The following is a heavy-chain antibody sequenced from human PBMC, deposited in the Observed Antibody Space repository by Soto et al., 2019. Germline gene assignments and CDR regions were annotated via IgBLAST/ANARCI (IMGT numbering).Heavy chain of an antibody. J-gene: IGHJ3*02. CDR3: ARRRGRSITIFGVALDAFDI. D-gene: IGHD3-3*01. CDR1: GGTFSSYA. Sequence: QVQLVQSGAEVKKPGSSVKVSCKASGGTFSSYAISWVRQAPGQGLEWMGGIIPIFGTANYAQKFQGRVTITADESTSTAYMELSSLRSEDTAVYYCARRRGRSITIFGVALDAFDIWGQGTMVTVSS. CDR2: IIPIFGTA. V-gene: IGHV1-69*12.